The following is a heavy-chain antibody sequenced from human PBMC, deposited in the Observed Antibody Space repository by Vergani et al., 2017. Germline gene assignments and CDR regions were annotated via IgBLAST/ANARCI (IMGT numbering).Heavy chain of an antibody. CDR2: INHSGST. CDR3: ARYLSSGWFYGFDP. CDR1: GGSFSGYY. V-gene: IGHV4-34*01. D-gene: IGHD6-19*01. Sequence: QVQLQQWGAGLLKPSETLSLTCAVYGGSFSGYYWSWIRQPPGKGLEWIGEINHSGSTYYNPSLKSRVTISVDTSKNQFSLKLSSVTAADTAVYYCARYLSSGWFYGFDPWGQGTLVTVSS. J-gene: IGHJ5*02.